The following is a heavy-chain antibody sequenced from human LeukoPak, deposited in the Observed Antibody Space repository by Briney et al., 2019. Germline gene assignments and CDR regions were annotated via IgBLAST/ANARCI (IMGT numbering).Heavy chain of an antibody. Sequence: PSETLSLTCTVSGGSISSSSYYWGWIRQPPGKGLEWIGSIYYSGSTYYNPSLKSRVTMSVDTSKNQFSLKLSSVTAADTAVYYCARWGRRAAAAYFDYWGQGTLVTVSS. D-gene: IGHD6-13*01. V-gene: IGHV4-39*07. CDR1: GGSISSSSYY. J-gene: IGHJ4*02. CDR2: IYYSGST. CDR3: ARWGRRAAAAYFDY.